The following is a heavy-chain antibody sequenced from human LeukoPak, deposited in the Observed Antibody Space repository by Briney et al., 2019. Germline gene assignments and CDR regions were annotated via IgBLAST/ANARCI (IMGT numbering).Heavy chain of an antibody. D-gene: IGHD3-22*01. CDR3: ASTNYDSSVVY. V-gene: IGHV3-21*01. CDR2: ISSSSNYI. CDR1: GFTFSSYS. Sequence: GGSLRLSGAASGFTFSSYSMNWVRQAPGKGLEWVSSISSSSNYIYYADAVKGRFTISRDNAKNSLYLQMNSLRAEDTALYYCASTNYDSSVVYWGQGTLVTVSS. J-gene: IGHJ4*02.